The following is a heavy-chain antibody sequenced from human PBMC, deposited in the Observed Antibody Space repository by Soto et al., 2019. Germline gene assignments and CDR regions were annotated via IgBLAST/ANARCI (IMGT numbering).Heavy chain of an antibody. D-gene: IGHD3-3*01. CDR2: TYYRSKWYN. CDR1: GDSVSSNSAA. CDR3: ARVSIDTIFGVVTSYYYYGMDV. Sequence: SQTLSLTCAISGDSVSSNSAALNWIRQSPSRGLEWLGRTYYRSKWYNDYAVSVKSRITINPDTSKNQFSLQLNSVTPEDTAVYYCARVSIDTIFGVVTSYYYYGMDVWGQGATVTVSS. J-gene: IGHJ6*02. V-gene: IGHV6-1*01.